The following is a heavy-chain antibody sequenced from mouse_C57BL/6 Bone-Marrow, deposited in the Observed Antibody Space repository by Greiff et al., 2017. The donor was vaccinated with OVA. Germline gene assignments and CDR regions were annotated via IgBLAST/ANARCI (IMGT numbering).Heavy chain of an antibody. CDR2: IYPGSGST. CDR1: GYTFTSYW. D-gene: IGHD3-2*02. J-gene: IGHJ3*01. CDR3: AREGLDSSGYDAY. Sequence: QVQLQQPGAELVKPGASVKMSCTASGYTFTSYWITWVKQRPGQGLEWIGDIYPGSGSTNYNEKFKSKATLTVDTSSSTAYMQLSSLTSEDSAVYYCAREGLDSSGYDAYWGQGTLVTVSA. V-gene: IGHV1-55*01.